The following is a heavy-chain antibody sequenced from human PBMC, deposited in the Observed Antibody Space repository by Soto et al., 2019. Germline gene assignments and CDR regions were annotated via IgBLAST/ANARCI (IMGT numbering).Heavy chain of an antibody. CDR3: ARDRKPSVSSGMSV. CDR2: ISDSGSA. D-gene: IGHD6-13*01. J-gene: IGHJ6*01. CDR1: GFTFSDFY. Sequence: GGSLRLSCAASGFTFSDFYMAWIRQAPGKGLEWVSYISDSGSAYYTDSVKGRFTISRDNAKNSLYLQMNSLRAEDTATYYCARDRKPSVSSGMSVWGQGTTLTGTS. V-gene: IGHV3-11*01.